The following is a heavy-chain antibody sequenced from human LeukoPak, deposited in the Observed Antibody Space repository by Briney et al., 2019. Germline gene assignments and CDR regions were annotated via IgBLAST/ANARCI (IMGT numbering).Heavy chain of an antibody. CDR1: GYTFTSYA. J-gene: IGHJ6*02. D-gene: IGHD6-13*01. V-gene: IGHV1-3*01. CDR2: INAGNGNT. CDR3: ARFGDRYSSPYYGMDV. Sequence: GASVKVSCKASGYTFTSYAMHWVRQAPGQRLEWMGWINAGNGNTNYAQKLQGRVTMTTDTSTSTAYMELRSLRSDDTAVYYCARFGDRYSSPYYGMDVWGQGTTVTVSS.